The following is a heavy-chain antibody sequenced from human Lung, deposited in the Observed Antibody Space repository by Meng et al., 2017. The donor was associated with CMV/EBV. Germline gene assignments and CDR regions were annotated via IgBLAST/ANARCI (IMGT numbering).Heavy chain of an antibody. CDR1: GFSVGSEY. CDR2: MYSGGIT. J-gene: IGHJ4*02. V-gene: IGHV3-53*01. Sequence: GESLKIYCAASGFSVGSEYMSWVRQAPGKGLEWVSLMYSGGITRYSDSVRGRFTISRDSSKNTLFLQMNSLRAEDTAVYYCAGNSESRHWGQGTLVTVSS. D-gene: IGHD2/OR15-2a*01. CDR3: AGNSESRH.